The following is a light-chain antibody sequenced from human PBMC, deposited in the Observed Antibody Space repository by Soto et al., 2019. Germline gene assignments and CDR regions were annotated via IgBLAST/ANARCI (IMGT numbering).Light chain of an antibody. J-gene: IGLJ2*01. V-gene: IGLV6-57*04. CDR1: SGSIASNY. CDR3: QSYDSYTVV. CDR2: EHN. Sequence: NFMLTQPHPVSESPGKTVTISCTRSSGSIASNYVQWYQQRPGSAPTTVIYEHNQRPSGVPDRFSGSTDGSSNSASLTISGLQTEDEADYYCQSYDSYTVVFGGGTKVTVL.